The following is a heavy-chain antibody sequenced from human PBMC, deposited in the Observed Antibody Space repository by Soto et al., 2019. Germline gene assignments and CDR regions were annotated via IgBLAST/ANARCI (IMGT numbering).Heavy chain of an antibody. CDR2: VHISGHS. D-gene: IGHD1-1*01. V-gene: IGHV4-4*02. CDR1: GGSVRAPDW. Sequence: QVHLQESGPGLVAPSGTLSLTCTLSGGSVRAPDWWNWVGQPPDRGLVGIAEVHISGHSNYNRSLRSRVSVSIDSSKNQFYLNLNSVTAADTAIYYCARVRQGCSANNCYFDPWGQGTQVTISS. CDR3: ARVRQGCSANNCYFDP. J-gene: IGHJ5*01.